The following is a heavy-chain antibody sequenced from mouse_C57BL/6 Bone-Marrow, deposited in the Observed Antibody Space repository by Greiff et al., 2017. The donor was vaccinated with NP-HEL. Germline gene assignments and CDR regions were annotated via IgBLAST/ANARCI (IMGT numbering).Heavy chain of an antibody. Sequence: VQLKESGPGLVKPSQSLSLTCSVTGYSITSGYYWNWIRQFPGNKLEWMGYISYDGSNNYNPSLKNRISITRDTSKNQFFLKLNSVTTEDTATYYCAREHYYGSSLYAMDYWGQGTSVTVSS. CDR3: AREHYYGSSLYAMDY. J-gene: IGHJ4*01. CDR1: GYSITSGYY. V-gene: IGHV3-6*01. CDR2: ISYDGSN. D-gene: IGHD1-1*01.